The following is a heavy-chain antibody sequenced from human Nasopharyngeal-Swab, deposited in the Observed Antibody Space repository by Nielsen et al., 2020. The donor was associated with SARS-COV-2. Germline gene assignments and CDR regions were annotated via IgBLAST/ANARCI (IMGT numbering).Heavy chain of an antibody. CDR2: IYPGGST. V-gene: IGHV3-53*01. D-gene: IGHD5-24*01. CDR1: GLSVTNSH. CDR3: ARVLDGYNGFDY. J-gene: IGHJ4*02. Sequence: GGSLRLSCAASGLSVTNSHMNWIRQAPGKGLEWVSIIYPGGSTYYADSVKGRFTISRDSSWNTLYLQMNSLTAEDTAVYYCARVLDGYNGFDYWGQGTLVTVSS.